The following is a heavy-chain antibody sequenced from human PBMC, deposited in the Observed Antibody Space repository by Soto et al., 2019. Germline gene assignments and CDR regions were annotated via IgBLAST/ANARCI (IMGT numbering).Heavy chain of an antibody. CDR2: ISGSGGST. V-gene: IGHV3-23*01. J-gene: IGHJ4*02. D-gene: IGHD2-2*01. CDR1: GFTFSSYA. CDR3: AKDEGVVPAARSYY. Sequence: PGGSLRLSCAASGFTFSSYAMSWVRQAPGEGLEWVSAISGSGGSTYYADSVKGRLTISRDNSKNTLYLQMNSLRAEDTAVYYCAKDEGVVPAARSYYWGQGTLVTVSS.